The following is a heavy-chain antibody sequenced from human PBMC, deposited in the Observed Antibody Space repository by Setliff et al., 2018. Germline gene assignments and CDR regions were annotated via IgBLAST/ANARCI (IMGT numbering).Heavy chain of an antibody. J-gene: IGHJ4*02. D-gene: IGHD2-15*01. V-gene: IGHV3-43D*04. CDR1: GFTFDDYA. Sequence: PGGSLRLSCSTSGFTFDDYAMHWVRQAPGKGLEWVSLISWDGTRTNYVDSLKGRVTISRDNSKNSLFLQMNSLRVEDTALYYCVKDTGNSGNTGLDYWGQGTLVTVSS. CDR3: VKDTGNSGNTGLDY. CDR2: ISWDGTRT.